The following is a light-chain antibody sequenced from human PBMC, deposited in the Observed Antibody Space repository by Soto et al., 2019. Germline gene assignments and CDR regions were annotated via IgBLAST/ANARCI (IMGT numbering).Light chain of an antibody. J-gene: IGLJ1*01. Sequence: QSALTQPASVSGSPGQLITISCTGTSSDVGGYNYVSWYQQHPGKAPKLMIYEVSNRPSGISNRFSGSKSGNTASLTISGLQAEDEADYYCSSYISSVANVFGTGTKLTVL. CDR3: SSYISSVANV. CDR2: EVS. V-gene: IGLV2-14*01. CDR1: SSDVGGYNY.